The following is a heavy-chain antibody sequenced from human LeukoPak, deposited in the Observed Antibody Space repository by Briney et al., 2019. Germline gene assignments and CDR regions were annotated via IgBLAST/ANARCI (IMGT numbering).Heavy chain of an antibody. CDR1: GFTFSNYP. V-gene: IGHV3-23*01. CDR3: AVGCSSPSCYGQSAFDI. D-gene: IGHD2-2*01. Sequence: PGGSLRLSCAASGFTFSNYPMDWVRQAPGKGLEWVSAISTGGDRAYYADSVKGRFTTSRDNSRNTLYLQLNSLRAEDTAIYYCAVGCSSPSCYGQSAFDIWGQGTMVTVSS. J-gene: IGHJ3*02. CDR2: ISTGGDRA.